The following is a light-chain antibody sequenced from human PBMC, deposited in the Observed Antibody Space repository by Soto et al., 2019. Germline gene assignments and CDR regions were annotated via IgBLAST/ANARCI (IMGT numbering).Light chain of an antibody. V-gene: IGLV2-23*01. CDR3: SSYTGSSVV. CDR2: EDT. Sequence: QSALTQPASVSGSPGQSITISCTGTSGDVGGYNLVSWYRQHPGKAPKVMIYEDTKRPSGVSTRFSGSKSGNTASLTISGVQAEDEADYYCSSYTGSSVVFGGGTKLTVL. CDR1: SGDVGGYNL. J-gene: IGLJ2*01.